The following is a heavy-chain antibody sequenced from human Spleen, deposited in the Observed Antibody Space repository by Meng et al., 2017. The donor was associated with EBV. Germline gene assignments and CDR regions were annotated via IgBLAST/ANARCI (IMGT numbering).Heavy chain of an antibody. CDR3: ASESGRGFTPDY. Sequence: QWQVVRAGAEGKKPASSVNVSARASGGTFRSTPVRWERQAPGQGLEWMGGLIPMSDAPHYAQQFQGRVTMTADESTSTHYMDLTGLRSDDTAVYYCASESGRGFTPDYWGQGTLVTVSS. CDR1: GGTFRSTP. CDR2: LIPMSDAP. J-gene: IGHJ4*02. D-gene: IGHD3-10*01. V-gene: IGHV1-69*01.